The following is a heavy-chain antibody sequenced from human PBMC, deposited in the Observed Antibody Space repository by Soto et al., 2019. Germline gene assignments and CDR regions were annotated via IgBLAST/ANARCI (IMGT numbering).Heavy chain of an antibody. J-gene: IGHJ6*02. D-gene: IGHD3-22*01. CDR3: ATDGDGRKTTNPYYHNDMDV. Sequence: QVQLQESGPGLVEASETLSLTCTVSGGSLGSYYWSWIRQPRGEGLERIGYVSCAGRANYNASLRCRVSISLDTSNYPFSLKLTSVTAADTAVYYCATDGDGRKTTNPYYHNDMDVWGPRTTVTVSS. CDR2: VSCAGRA. V-gene: IGHV4-59*01. CDR1: GGSLGSYY.